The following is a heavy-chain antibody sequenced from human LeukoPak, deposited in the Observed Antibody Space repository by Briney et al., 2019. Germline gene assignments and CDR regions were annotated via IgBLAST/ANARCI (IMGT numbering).Heavy chain of an antibody. Sequence: GGSLSLSCAASGFTFSSYSMNWVRQAPGKGLEWVSSISSSSSYIYYADSVKGRFTISRDNAKNSLYLQMNSLRAEDTAVYYCARVSSGGSCSDYWGQGTLVTVSS. V-gene: IGHV3-21*01. D-gene: IGHD2-15*01. CDR3: ARVSSGGSCSDY. CDR1: GFTFSSYS. J-gene: IGHJ4*02. CDR2: ISSSSSYI.